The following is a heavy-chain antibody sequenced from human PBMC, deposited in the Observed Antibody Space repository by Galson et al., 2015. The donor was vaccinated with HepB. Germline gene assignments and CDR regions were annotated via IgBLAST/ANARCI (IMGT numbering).Heavy chain of an antibody. CDR2: IDPSDSYT. D-gene: IGHD5-18*01. CDR3: ARGSVQLWYPFDY. Sequence: QSGAEVKKPGESLRISCKGSGYSFTSYWISWVRQMPGKGLEWRGRIDPSDSYTNYSPSFQGHVTISADKSISTAYLPWSSLKASDPAMYYCARGSVQLWYPFDYWGQGTLVPVSS. J-gene: IGHJ4*02. V-gene: IGHV5-10-1*01. CDR1: GYSFTSYW.